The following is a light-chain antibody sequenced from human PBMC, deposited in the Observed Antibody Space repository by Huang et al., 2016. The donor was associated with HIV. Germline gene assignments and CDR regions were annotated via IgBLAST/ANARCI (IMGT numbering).Light chain of an antibody. Sequence: EIVLTQSPGTLSLSPGERATLSCRASQSVSSSYLDWYQQKPGQPPRLLIYGSSSRATGIPDRFSGSGSGTDFTLTISRLEPEDFAVYYCHQYGTSPWTFGQGTKVEIK. CDR3: HQYGTSPWT. CDR2: GSS. J-gene: IGKJ1*01. V-gene: IGKV3-20*01. CDR1: QSVSSSY.